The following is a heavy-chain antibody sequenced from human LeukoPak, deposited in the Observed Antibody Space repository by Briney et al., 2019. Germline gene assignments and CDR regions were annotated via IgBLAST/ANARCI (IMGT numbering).Heavy chain of an antibody. J-gene: IGHJ4*02. V-gene: IGHV3-33*01. CDR1: GFTFSSYG. Sequence: GGSLRLSCAASGFTFSSYGMHWVRQAPGKGLEWVAVIWYDGSNKYYADSVKGRFTISRDNSKNTLYLQMNSLRAEDTAVYYCVRVVHYGSGPAVGWGQGTLVTVSS. CDR2: IWYDGSNK. CDR3: VRVVHYGSGPAVG. D-gene: IGHD3-10*01.